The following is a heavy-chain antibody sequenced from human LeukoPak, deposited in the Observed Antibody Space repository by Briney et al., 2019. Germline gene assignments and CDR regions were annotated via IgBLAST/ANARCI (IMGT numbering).Heavy chain of an antibody. CDR1: GFTFSSYG. CDR3: AKDLPIEAFDI. CDR2: ISYDGSNK. Sequence: GRSLRLSCAASGFTFSSYGMHWVRQAPGKGLEWVAVISYDGSNKYYADSVKGRFTISRDNSKNTLYLQMNSQRAEDTAVYYCAKDLPIEAFDIWGQGTMVTVSS. V-gene: IGHV3-30*18. J-gene: IGHJ3*02.